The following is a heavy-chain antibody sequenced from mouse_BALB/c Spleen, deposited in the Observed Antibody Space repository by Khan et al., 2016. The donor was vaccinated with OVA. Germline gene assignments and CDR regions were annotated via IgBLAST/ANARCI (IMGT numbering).Heavy chain of an antibody. J-gene: IGHJ1*01. CDR1: GFNIKDTY. V-gene: IGHV14-3*02. Sequence: EVQLQESGAALVKPGASVDLSCTASGFNIKDTYIHWVKQRPEQGLEWIGRIAPANGNTKYDPKFQGKATITADTSSNTSYLRLSSLTSEDPAVYFCSRPSYDPRDFDVWGAGTAVTVSS. CDR3: SRPSYDPRDFDV. CDR2: IAPANGNT. D-gene: IGHD2-3*01.